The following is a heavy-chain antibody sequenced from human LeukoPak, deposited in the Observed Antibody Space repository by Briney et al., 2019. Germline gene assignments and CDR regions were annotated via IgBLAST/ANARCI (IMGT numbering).Heavy chain of an antibody. CDR1: GGSISSSTYY. D-gene: IGHD6-13*01. CDR3: ARQREYSSSWYSLYWFDP. V-gene: IGHV4-39*01. Sequence: PSETLSLTCSVSGGSISSSTYYWGWIRQPPGKGLEWIGSIYYTGSTYYNPSLKSRVTMSVDTSKNQFSLKLSSVTAADTAVYYCARQREYSSSWYSLYWFDPWGQGTLVTVSP. CDR2: IYYTGST. J-gene: IGHJ5*02.